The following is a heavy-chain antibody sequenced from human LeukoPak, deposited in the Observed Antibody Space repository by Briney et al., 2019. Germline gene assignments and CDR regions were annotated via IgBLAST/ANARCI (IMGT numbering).Heavy chain of an antibody. CDR1: GFTFSSYG. J-gene: IGHJ5*02. CDR2: IRYDGSNK. Sequence: GGSLRLSCAASGFTFSSYGMHWVRQAPGKGLEWGAFIRYDGSNKYYADSVKGRFTISRDNSKNTLYLQMNSLRAEDTAVYYCAKDSAYQLLLYNWFGPWGQGTLVTVSS. D-gene: IGHD2-2*01. V-gene: IGHV3-30*02. CDR3: AKDSAYQLLLYNWFGP.